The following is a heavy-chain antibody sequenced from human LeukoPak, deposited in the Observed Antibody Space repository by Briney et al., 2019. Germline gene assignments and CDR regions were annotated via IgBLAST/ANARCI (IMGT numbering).Heavy chain of an antibody. Sequence: TGGSLRLSCAVSEFTFSSYTINWVRQAPGKGLEWVSSISSTSTYISYADSVKGRFTISRDNAKNSLYLQMNSLRAEDTAVYYCARGGGNFDYWGQGTLVTVSS. J-gene: IGHJ4*02. V-gene: IGHV3-21*01. CDR1: EFTFSSYT. CDR3: ARGGGNFDY. D-gene: IGHD2-15*01. CDR2: ISSTSTYI.